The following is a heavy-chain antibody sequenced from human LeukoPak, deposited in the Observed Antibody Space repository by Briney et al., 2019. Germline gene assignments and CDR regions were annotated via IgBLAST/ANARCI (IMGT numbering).Heavy chain of an antibody. V-gene: IGHV3-48*03. J-gene: IGHJ4*02. CDR1: GFIFSSYE. CDR3: ARDSGSCRSINCNHFGN. D-gene: IGHD2-2*01. Sequence: PGGSLRLSCAASGFIFSSYEMNWVRQAPGKGLEWVSYISTRDTTTYYADSVKGRFTISRDNAKNSLYLQMNSLRAEDTAVYYCARDSGSCRSINCNHFGNWGQGTLVTVSS. CDR2: ISTRDTTT.